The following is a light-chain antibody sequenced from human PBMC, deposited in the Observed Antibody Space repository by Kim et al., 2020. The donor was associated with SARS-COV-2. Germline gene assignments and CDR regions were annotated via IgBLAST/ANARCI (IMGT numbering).Light chain of an antibody. CDR1: SLRSYY. V-gene: IGLV3-19*01. CDR2: GKN. Sequence: SSELTQDPAVSVALGQTVRITCQGDSLRSYYASWYQQKPGQTPVLVIYGKNNRPSGIPDRFSGSSSGNTASLTITGAQAEDEADYYCNSRDSSGHHHHVF. J-gene: IGLJ1*01. CDR3: NSRDSSGHHHHV.